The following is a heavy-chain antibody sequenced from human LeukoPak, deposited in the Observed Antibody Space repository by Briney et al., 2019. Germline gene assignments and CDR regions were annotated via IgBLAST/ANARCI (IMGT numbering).Heavy chain of an antibody. CDR2: ISSGSTTI. Sequence: GGSLRLSCAVSGFTFSTYSMNWVRQAPGKGLEWVSYISSGSTTIYYPDSVKGRFTVSRDNAKSSLYLQMNSLRVEDTAVYYCTRGGAHGMDVWGQGTTVTVSS. J-gene: IGHJ6*02. CDR3: TRGGAHGMDV. CDR1: GFTFSTYS. V-gene: IGHV3-48*01.